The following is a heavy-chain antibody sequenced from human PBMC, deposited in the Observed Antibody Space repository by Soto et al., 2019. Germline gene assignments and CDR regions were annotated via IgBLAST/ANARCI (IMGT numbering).Heavy chain of an antibody. Sequence: EVQLLESGGGLVQPGGSLRLSCAASGFTFSSYAMSWVRQAPGKGLEWVSAISGSGGSTYYADSVKGRFTISRDNSKNTLYLQMNSLRAEDTAVYYRGSLWFGTIDYWGQGTLVTVSS. CDR3: GSLWFGTIDY. J-gene: IGHJ4*02. CDR2: ISGSGGST. V-gene: IGHV3-23*01. CDR1: GFTFSSYA. D-gene: IGHD3-10*01.